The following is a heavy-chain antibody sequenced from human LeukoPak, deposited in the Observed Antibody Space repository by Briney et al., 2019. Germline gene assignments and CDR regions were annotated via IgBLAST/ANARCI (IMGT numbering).Heavy chain of an antibody. CDR3: ARGRGYSGYDAFDI. J-gene: IGHJ3*02. Sequence: GGSLRLSCAASGFTFSSCSMNWVRQAPGKGLEWVSSISSSSSYIYYADSVKGRFTISRDNAKNSLYLQMNSLRAEDTAVYYCARGRGYSGYDAFDIWGQGTMVTVSS. V-gene: IGHV3-21*01. CDR2: ISSSSSYI. CDR1: GFTFSSCS. D-gene: IGHD5-12*01.